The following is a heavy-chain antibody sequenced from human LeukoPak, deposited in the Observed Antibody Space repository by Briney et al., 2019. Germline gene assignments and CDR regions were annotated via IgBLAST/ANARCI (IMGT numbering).Heavy chain of an antibody. Sequence: GGSLRLSCAASGFTFSSYGMHWVRQAPGKGLEWVAVISYDGSNKYYADSVKGRFTISRDNSKSALYLQMSSLRGEDTAVYYCAKDGLRPHIDSWGQGTRVTVSS. CDR2: ISYDGSNK. CDR3: AKDGLRPHIDS. V-gene: IGHV3-30*18. J-gene: IGHJ4*02. CDR1: GFTFSSYG. D-gene: IGHD5-18*01.